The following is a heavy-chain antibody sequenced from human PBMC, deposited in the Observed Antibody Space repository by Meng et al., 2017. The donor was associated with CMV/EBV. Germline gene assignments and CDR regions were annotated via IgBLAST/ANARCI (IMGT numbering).Heavy chain of an antibody. V-gene: IGHV1-18*01. CDR3: ARHSEQFYDYVCGSYRVLGIFDY. Sequence: ASVKVSCKASGYTFTSYGISWVRQAPGQGLEWMGWISAYNGNTNYAQKLQGRVTMTTDTSTSTAYMELRSLRSDDTAVYYCARHSEQFYDYVCGSYRVLGIFDYWGQGTLVTVSS. CDR1: GYTFTSYG. D-gene: IGHD3-16*02. CDR2: ISAYNGNT. J-gene: IGHJ4*02.